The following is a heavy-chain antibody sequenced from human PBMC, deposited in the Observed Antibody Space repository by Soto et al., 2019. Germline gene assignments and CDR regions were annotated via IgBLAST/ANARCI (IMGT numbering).Heavy chain of an antibody. J-gene: IGHJ4*02. CDR1: GFTFSSYG. Sequence: QVQLVESGGGVVQPGRSLRPSCAASGFTFSSYGMHWVRQAPGKGLEWVAVISYDGSNKYYADSVKGRFTISRDNSKNTLYLQMNSLRAEDTAVYYCAKARADIVVVVAADDYYFDYWGQGTLVTVSS. CDR2: ISYDGSNK. CDR3: AKARADIVVVVAADDYYFDY. V-gene: IGHV3-30*18. D-gene: IGHD2-15*01.